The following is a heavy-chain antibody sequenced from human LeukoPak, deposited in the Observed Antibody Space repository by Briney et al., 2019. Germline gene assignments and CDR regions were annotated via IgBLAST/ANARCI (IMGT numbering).Heavy chain of an antibody. V-gene: IGHV4-31*03. Sequence: SQTLSLTCTVSGGSISAGSHYWSWVRQHPGKGLEWIGCIYDSRFTYYNSSLQGRVSISVDSSENQLSLKLSSVTAADTAVYYCAGGFDSSKMAYWGQGILVTVSS. CDR1: GGSISAGSHY. CDR2: IYDSRFT. J-gene: IGHJ4*02. D-gene: IGHD6-13*01. CDR3: AGGFDSSKMAY.